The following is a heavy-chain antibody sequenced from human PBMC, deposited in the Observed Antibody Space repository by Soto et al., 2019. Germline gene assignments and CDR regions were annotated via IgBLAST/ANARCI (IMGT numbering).Heavy chain of an antibody. V-gene: IGHV3-23*01. Sequence: GGSLRLSCAASGCNFISYAMSWVRQAPGKGLEWVSAISGSGGSTYYADSVKGRFTISRDNSKNTLYLQMNSLRAEDTAVYYCAKDMYYYDSSGYFNDAFDIWGQGTMVTVSS. J-gene: IGHJ3*02. CDR1: GCNFISYA. CDR3: AKDMYYYDSSGYFNDAFDI. CDR2: ISGSGGST. D-gene: IGHD3-22*01.